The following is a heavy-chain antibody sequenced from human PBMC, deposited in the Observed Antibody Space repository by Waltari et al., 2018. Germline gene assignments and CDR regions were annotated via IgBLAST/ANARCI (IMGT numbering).Heavy chain of an antibody. CDR3: ASEGRDGSFDS. D-gene: IGHD3-10*01. CDR2: ISTNSGGT. CDR1: GYTFTGYY. V-gene: IGHV1-2*02. J-gene: IGHJ4*02. Sequence: QVQLVQSGAEVKKPGASVKVSCKASGYTFTGYYIHWVRQAPGQGLEWMGWISTNSGGTPYAQHFQGRVTMTRDTSISTADMELSRLTSDDTAVYYCASEGRDGSFDSWGQGTLVTVSS.